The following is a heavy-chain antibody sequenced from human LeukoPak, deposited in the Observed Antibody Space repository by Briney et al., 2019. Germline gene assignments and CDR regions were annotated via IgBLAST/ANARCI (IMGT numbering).Heavy chain of an antibody. D-gene: IGHD2-2*01. CDR2: IYYSGST. CDR1: GGSISSTSYY. CDR3: ASVRYCSSTSCYGVAHDAFDI. J-gene: IGHJ3*02. Sequence: PSETLSLTCTVSGGSISSTSYYWGWIRQPPGQGLEWIGSIYYSGSTYYNPSLKSRVTISVDTSKIQFSLKLSSVTAADTAMYYCASVRYCSSTSCYGVAHDAFDIWGQGTMVTVSS. V-gene: IGHV4-39*01.